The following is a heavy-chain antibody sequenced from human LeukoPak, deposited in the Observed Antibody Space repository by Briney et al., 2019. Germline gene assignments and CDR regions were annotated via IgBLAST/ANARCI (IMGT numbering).Heavy chain of an antibody. CDR3: ATDRSYDSSGVIHC. D-gene: IGHD3-22*01. Sequence: SETLSLTCTVSGGSISSSSYYWGWIRQPPGKGLEWIGSIYYSGSTYYNPSLKSRVTISVDTSKNQFSLKLSSVTAADTAVYYCATDRSYDSSGVIHCWGQGTLVTVSS. CDR2: IYYSGST. J-gene: IGHJ4*02. CDR1: GGSISSSSYY. V-gene: IGHV4-39*07.